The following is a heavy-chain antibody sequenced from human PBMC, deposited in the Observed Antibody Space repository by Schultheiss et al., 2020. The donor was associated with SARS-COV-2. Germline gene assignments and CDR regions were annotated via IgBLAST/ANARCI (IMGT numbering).Heavy chain of an antibody. J-gene: IGHJ3*02. Sequence: SETQSLTCAVSGGSISSYYWSWIRQPAGKGLEWIGRIYTSGSTNYNPSLKSRVTMSVDTSKNQFSLKLSSVTAADTAVYYCARADCSSTSCYTVAFDIWGQGTMVTVSS. CDR2: IYTSGST. CDR1: GGSISSYY. V-gene: IGHV4-4*07. D-gene: IGHD2-2*02. CDR3: ARADCSSTSCYTVAFDI.